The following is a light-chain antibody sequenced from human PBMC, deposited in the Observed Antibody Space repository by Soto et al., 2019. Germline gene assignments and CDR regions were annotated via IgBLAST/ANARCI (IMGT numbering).Light chain of an antibody. CDR2: DAS. Sequence: EVVLTQSPATLSLSPGEGATLSCRASQSVSSYLAWYQQKPGQAPRLLIYDASKRATGIPAKFSGSGSGTGFTLTISSLETADLAVYYCQHRISWPLTFGGGTKVEI. CDR3: QHRISWPLT. CDR1: QSVSSY. J-gene: IGKJ4*01. V-gene: IGKV3-11*01.